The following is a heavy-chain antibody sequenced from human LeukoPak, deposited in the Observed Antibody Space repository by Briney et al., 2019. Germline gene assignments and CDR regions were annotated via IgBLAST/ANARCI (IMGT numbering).Heavy chain of an antibody. CDR2: IIPILGIA. CDR3: ARSSSSWPHFDY. V-gene: IGHV1-69*04. Sequence: ASVKVSCKASGGTFSSYAISWVRQAPGQGLEWMGRIIPILGIANYAQKFQGRVTITADESTSTAYMELSSLRSEDTAVYYCARSSSSWPHFDYWGQGTLVTVSS. CDR1: GGTFSSYA. D-gene: IGHD6-13*01. J-gene: IGHJ4*02.